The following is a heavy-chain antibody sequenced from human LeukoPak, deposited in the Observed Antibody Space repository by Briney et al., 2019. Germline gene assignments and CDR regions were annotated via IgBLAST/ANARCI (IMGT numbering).Heavy chain of an antibody. V-gene: IGHV4-34*01. D-gene: IGHD2-15*01. CDR1: GWFFSGYY. Sequence: KPSETLSLTCAVYGWFFSGYYLSWIRQPPGKGLEWIGEINHSGSTNYNPSVKSRVTISVDTSKNQFSMKLSSVTAADTAVYYCARGECSGGSCYSKKYYYYMDVWGKGTTVTVSS. J-gene: IGHJ6*03. CDR2: INHSGST. CDR3: ARGECSGGSCYSKKYYYYMDV.